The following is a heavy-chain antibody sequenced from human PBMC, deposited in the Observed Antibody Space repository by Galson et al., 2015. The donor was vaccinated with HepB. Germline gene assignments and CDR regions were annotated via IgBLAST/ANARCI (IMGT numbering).Heavy chain of an antibody. Sequence: SLRLSCAASGFTFSDYYMSWIRQAPGKGLEWVSYISSSSSYTNYADSVKGRFTISRDNAKNSLYLQMNSLRAEDTAVYYCARVVPPFHYDAISVASLDWFDPWGQGTLVTVTS. CDR3: ARVVPPFHYDAISVASLDWFDP. V-gene: IGHV3-11*06. J-gene: IGHJ5*02. D-gene: IGHD3-3*01. CDR2: ISSSSSYT. CDR1: GFTFSDYY.